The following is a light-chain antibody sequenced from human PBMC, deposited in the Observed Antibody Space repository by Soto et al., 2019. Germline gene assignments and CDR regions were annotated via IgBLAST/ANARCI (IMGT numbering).Light chain of an antibody. CDR3: SYYTSATIL. Sequence: QSALTQPASVSGSPGQSITISCTGTNNDVGGYNYVSWYQQHPGKAPKVIIYEVSNRPSGVSNRFSGSKSGNTASLTISGLQAEDEADYYCSYYTSATILXGTGTKVTVL. CDR2: EVS. CDR1: NNDVGGYNY. J-gene: IGLJ1*01. V-gene: IGLV2-14*01.